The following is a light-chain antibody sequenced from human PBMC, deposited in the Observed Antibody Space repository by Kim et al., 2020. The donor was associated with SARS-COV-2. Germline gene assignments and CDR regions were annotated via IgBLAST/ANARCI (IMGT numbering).Light chain of an antibody. J-gene: IGKJ2*01. CDR2: YAS. V-gene: IGKV6D-21*02. CDR1: QSIGHS. Sequence: EIVLTQSPDLHSVAPNEKVILTCRASQSIGHSLHWFQQKPNESPKLLIKYASQSISGVPSRFSGSGSGTDFTLTVSGVEREDAAASYCQQSTSVPDSFGQGTKVDIK. CDR3: QQSTSVPDS.